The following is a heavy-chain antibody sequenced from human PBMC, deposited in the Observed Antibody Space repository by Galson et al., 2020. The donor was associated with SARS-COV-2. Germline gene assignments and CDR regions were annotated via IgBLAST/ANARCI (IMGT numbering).Heavy chain of an antibody. J-gene: IGHJ3*02. CDR2: ISWNSGNI. Sequence: PGGSLRLSCAGSGFSFADYAIHWVRQAPGKGLEWVSGISWNSGNIGYADSVKGRFTISRANAKHSLYLQMNSLRPEDTALYYCAKDLRPASYDNFWSGYYAAYDMWGQGTMVTVSS. CDR1: GFSFADYA. V-gene: IGHV3-9*01. CDR3: AKDLRPASYDNFWSGYYAAYDM. D-gene: IGHD3-3*01.